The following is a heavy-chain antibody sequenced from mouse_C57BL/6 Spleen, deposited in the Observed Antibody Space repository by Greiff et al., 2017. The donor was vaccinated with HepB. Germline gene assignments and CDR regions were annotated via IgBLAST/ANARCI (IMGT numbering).Heavy chain of an antibody. CDR1: GYTFTSYW. J-gene: IGHJ2*01. V-gene: IGHV1-61*01. D-gene: IGHD4-1*01. CDR3: ARKGVGRNFDY. CDR2: IYPSDSET. Sequence: VQLQQPGAELVRPGSSVKLSCKASGYTFTSYWMDWVKQRPGQGLEWIGNIYPSDSETHYNQKFKDKATLTVDKSSSTAYMQLSSLTSEDSAVYYCARKGVGRNFDYWGQGTTLTVSS.